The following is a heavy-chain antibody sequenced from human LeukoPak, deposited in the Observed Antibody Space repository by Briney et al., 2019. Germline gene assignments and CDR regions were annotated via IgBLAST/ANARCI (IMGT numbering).Heavy chain of an antibody. Sequence: SQTLSLTCTVSGGSISSGSYYWSWIRQPAGKGLEWIGRIYTSGSTNYNPSLKSRVTISVDTSKNQFSLKLGSVTAADTAVYYCARVGSTYYDFWSDSAFDIWGQGTMVTVSS. D-gene: IGHD3-3*01. J-gene: IGHJ3*02. CDR1: GGSISSGSYY. V-gene: IGHV4-61*02. CDR3: ARVGSTYYDFWSDSAFDI. CDR2: IYTSGST.